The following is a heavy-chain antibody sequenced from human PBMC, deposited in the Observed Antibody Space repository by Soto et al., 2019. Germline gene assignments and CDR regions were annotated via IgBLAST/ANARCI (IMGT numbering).Heavy chain of an antibody. CDR1: GFDFSNAW. Sequence: SLRLSCAGPGFDFSNAWINWVRQAPGKGLEWVGRRKSKALGGTTDFAAPVRGRFAITRDDSRNMAYMQMNSLNTEDTAVYYCTTDSNSPTVEVRFDYWGHGTLVTVSS. D-gene: IGHD4-17*01. CDR3: TTDSNSPTVEVRFDY. J-gene: IGHJ4*01. CDR2: RKSKALGGTT. V-gene: IGHV3-15*07.